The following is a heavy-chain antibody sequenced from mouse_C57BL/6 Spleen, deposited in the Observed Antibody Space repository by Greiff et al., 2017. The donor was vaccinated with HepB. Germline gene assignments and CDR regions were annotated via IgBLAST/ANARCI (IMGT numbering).Heavy chain of an antibody. J-gene: IGHJ1*03. V-gene: IGHV1-69*01. Sequence: QVQLQQPGAELVMPGASVKLSCKASGYTFTSYWMHWVKQRPGQGLEWIGEIDPSDSYTNYNQKFKGKSTLTVDKSSSTAYMQLSSLTSEDSAVYYCAKTQYYGSSYYYWYFDVWGTGTTVTVSS. CDR2: IDPSDSYT. CDR1: GYTFTSYW. CDR3: AKTQYYGSSYYYWYFDV. D-gene: IGHD1-1*01.